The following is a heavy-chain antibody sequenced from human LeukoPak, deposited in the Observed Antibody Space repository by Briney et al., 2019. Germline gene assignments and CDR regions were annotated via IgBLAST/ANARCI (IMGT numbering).Heavy chain of an antibody. Sequence: PGRSLRLSCAASGFTFSSYAMHWVRQAPGKGLEWVAAISYDGSNQFHADSVKGRFTISRDNSKNTLYLQMNSLGGEDTALYYCARGAAVTADRRWFDPWGQGTRVTVSS. CDR1: GFTFSSYA. CDR3: ARGAAVTADRRWFDP. J-gene: IGHJ5*02. D-gene: IGHD2-15*01. V-gene: IGHV3-30-3*01. CDR2: ISYDGSNQ.